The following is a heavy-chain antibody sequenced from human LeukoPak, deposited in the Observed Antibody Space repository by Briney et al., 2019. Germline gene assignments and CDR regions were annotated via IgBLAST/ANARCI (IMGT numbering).Heavy chain of an antibody. D-gene: IGHD3-22*01. CDR2: IYTSGST. V-gene: IGHV4-61*02. Sequence: SQTLSLTCTVSGGSISSGSYYWSWVRQPAGKGLEWIGRIYTSGSTNYNPSLKSRVTISIDTSKNQFSLRLNSMTAADTAVYYCASISSERSSGYYFGYWGQGTLVTVSS. J-gene: IGHJ4*02. CDR1: GGSISSGSYY. CDR3: ASISSERSSGYYFGY.